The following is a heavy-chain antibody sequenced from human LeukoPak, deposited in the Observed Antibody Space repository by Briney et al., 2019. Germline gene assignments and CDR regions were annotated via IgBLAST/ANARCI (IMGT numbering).Heavy chain of an antibody. CDR3: ARSSGSYLGY. J-gene: IGHJ4*02. CDR2: IYTSGST. D-gene: IGHD1-26*01. CDR1: GGSISSSSYY. Sequence: PSETLSLTCTVSGGSISSSSYYWGWIRQPAGKGLEWIGRIYTSGSTNYNPSLKSRVTMSVDTSKNQFSLKLSSVTAADTAVYYCARSSGSYLGYWGQGTLVTVSS. V-gene: IGHV4-61*02.